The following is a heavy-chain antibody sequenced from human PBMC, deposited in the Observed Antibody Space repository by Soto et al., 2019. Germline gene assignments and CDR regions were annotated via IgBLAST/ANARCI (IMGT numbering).Heavy chain of an antibody. D-gene: IGHD6-25*01. CDR1: GFTFDDYA. Sequence: EVQLVGSGGGLVQPGRSLRLSCAASGFTFDDYAMRWVRQAPGKGLEWVSDISWNSGSIGYADSVKGRFTISRDNAKNSLYLQMNSLRAEDTALYYCAKDRYSSVWRDFDYWGQGTLVTVSS. J-gene: IGHJ4*02. V-gene: IGHV3-9*01. CDR2: ISWNSGSI. CDR3: AKDRYSSVWRDFDY.